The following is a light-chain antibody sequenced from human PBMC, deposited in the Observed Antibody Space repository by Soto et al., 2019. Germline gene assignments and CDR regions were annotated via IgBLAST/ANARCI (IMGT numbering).Light chain of an antibody. CDR1: SSDIGGYNF. CDR2: EVM. CDR3: ISYTSSRIRSYG. V-gene: IGLV2-14*01. J-gene: IGLJ1*01. Sequence: QSALTQPASVSGSPGQSITISCAGTSSDIGGYNFVSWFQQLPGKAPKLLIYEVMNRPSGVSNRFSGSKSGNTASLTISGLQAEDEAEYYCISYTSSRIRSYGFGSGTKVTVL.